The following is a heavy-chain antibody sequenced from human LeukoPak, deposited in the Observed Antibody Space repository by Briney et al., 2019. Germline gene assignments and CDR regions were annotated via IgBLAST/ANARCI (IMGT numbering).Heavy chain of an antibody. CDR2: ISGSGDST. CDR1: GFTFSSYA. CDR3: AKSSSSPRLFDY. V-gene: IGHV3-23*01. D-gene: IGHD6-6*01. J-gene: IGHJ4*02. Sequence: GGSLRLSCAASGFTFSSYAMSWVREAPGKGLDWVSAISGSGDSTYYADSVKGRFTVSRDNSKNTLYLQMNSLRAEDTAVYYCAKSSSSPRLFDYWGQGTLVTVSS.